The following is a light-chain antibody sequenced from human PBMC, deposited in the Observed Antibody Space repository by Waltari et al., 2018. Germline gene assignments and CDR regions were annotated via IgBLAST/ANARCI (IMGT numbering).Light chain of an antibody. CDR2: DTS. V-gene: IGKV3-11*01. CDR3: QQRSNWPPLLT. J-gene: IGKJ4*01. Sequence: EIVLTQSPATLSLSPGERATLSCRASQSVSSYLAWYPQNPGQAPRLLLYDTSSRATGIPARFSGSGSETDFTLTISSLEPEDSAVYYCQQRSNWPPLLTFGGGTKVEI. CDR1: QSVSSY.